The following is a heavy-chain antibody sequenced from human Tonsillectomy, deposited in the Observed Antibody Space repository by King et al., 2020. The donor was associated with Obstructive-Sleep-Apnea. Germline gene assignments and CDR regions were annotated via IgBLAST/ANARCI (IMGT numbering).Heavy chain of an antibody. CDR3: ARRMYYSDSSGYYRLYGLDV. CDR2: IYYSGST. D-gene: IGHD3-22*01. CDR1: GGSISSYY. Sequence: QLQESGPVLVKPSETLSLTCTVSGGSISSYYWSWIRQPPGKGLEWIGYIYYSGSTNYNPSLKSRVTISVDTSKNQFSLRLSSVTAADTAVYYCARRMYYSDSSGYYRLYGLDVWGQGTTVTVSS. V-gene: IGHV4-59*08. J-gene: IGHJ6*02.